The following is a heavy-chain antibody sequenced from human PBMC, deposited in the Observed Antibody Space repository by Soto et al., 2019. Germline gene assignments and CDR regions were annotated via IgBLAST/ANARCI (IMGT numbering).Heavy chain of an antibody. CDR1: GFTFSNYW. V-gene: IGHV3-74*01. CDR2: IKYDASGT. CDR3: VRGVSNYYYVDA. D-gene: IGHD4-4*01. J-gene: IGHJ6*03. Sequence: EVQLVESGGGLVKPGGSLRLSCAASGFTFSNYWMHWVRQAPGKGLVWVLRIKYDASGTNYADSVKDRFTISRDNAKDTVYLQRNGLRINDPDVYYCVRGVSNYYYVDAWAKGTTVTVSS.